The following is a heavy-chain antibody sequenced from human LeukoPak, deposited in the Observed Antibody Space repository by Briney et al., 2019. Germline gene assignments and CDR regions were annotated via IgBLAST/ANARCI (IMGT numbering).Heavy chain of an antibody. J-gene: IGHJ6*03. V-gene: IGHV4-34*01. CDR3: ARHPGYSYGYPTGYYYYYMDV. D-gene: IGHD5-18*01. Sequence: SETLSLTCAVYGGSFSGYYWSWIRQPPGKGLEWIGEINHSGSTYYNPSLKSRVTISVETSKNQFSLKLKSVTAADTAVYYCARHPGYSYGYPTGYYYYYMDVWGKGTTVTISS. CDR1: GGSFSGYY. CDR2: INHSGST.